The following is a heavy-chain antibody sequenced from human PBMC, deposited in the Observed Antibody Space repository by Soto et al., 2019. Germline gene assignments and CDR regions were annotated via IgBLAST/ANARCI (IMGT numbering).Heavy chain of an antibody. CDR1: GGSFSGYY. CDR3: ARDKITGLFDY. J-gene: IGHJ4*02. Sequence: VQLQQWGAGLLKPSETLSLTCAVYGGSFSGYYWTCIRQPPGTGLEWIGEINHSGSTNCNPSLTSRVTISLDTSKNQFSQKLPSVTAADTAVYYCARDKITGLFDYWGQGTLVTVSS. D-gene: IGHD2-8*02. CDR2: INHSGST. V-gene: IGHV4-34*01.